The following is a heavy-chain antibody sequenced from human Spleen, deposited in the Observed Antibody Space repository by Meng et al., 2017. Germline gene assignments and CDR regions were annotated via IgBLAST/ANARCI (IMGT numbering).Heavy chain of an antibody. D-gene: IGHD6-19*01. CDR1: GGSFSDYY. CDR3: ASSGWYRGPNYFDY. CDR2: IYYSGST. Sequence: QVQLQQWGAGLLKPSETLSLTCVVSGGSFSDYYWSWIRQPPGKGLEWIGYIYYSGSTYYNPSLKSLVTISVDPSKNQFSLMVSSVTAADTAVYYCASSGWYRGPNYFDYWGQGTLVTVSS. V-gene: IGHV4-34*01. J-gene: IGHJ4*01.